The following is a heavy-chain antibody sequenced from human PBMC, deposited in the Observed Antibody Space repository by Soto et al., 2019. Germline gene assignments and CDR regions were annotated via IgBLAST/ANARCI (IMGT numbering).Heavy chain of an antibody. D-gene: IGHD2-21*01. V-gene: IGHV4-30-4*01. CDR3: ARAIPNYYYYYGMDV. J-gene: IGHJ6*02. CDR1: GGSISSGDYY. Sequence: QVQLQESGPGLVKPSQTLSLTCTVSGGSISSGDYYWSWIRQPPGKGLEWIGYIYYSGSTYYNPSLKSRVTISVDTSKNQFSLKLSSVTAADTAVYYCARAIPNYYYYYGMDVWGQGTTVTVSS. CDR2: IYYSGST.